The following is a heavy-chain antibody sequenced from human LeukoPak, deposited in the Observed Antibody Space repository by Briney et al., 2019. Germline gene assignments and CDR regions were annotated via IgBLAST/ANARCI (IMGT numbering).Heavy chain of an antibody. CDR2: ISSSSSYI. J-gene: IGHJ4*02. V-gene: IGHV3-21*01. CDR1: GFTFSSYS. Sequence: GGSLRLSCAASGFTFSSYSMYWVRQAPGKGLEWVSSISSSSSYIYYADSVKGRFTISRDNAKNSLYLQMNSLRAEDTAVYYCARDLSSYSSSWKYYFDYWGQGTLVTVSS. CDR3: ARDLSSYSSSWKYYFDY. D-gene: IGHD6-13*01.